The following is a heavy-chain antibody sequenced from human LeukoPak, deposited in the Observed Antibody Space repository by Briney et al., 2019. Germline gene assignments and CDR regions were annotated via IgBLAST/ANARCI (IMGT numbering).Heavy chain of an antibody. CDR3: ARGEEVDSSGYYYHWFDP. CDR2: INHSGST. J-gene: IGHJ5*02. CDR1: GGSFSVYY. D-gene: IGHD3-22*01. Sequence: SSETLSLTCAVYGGSFSVYYWSWISQPPGKGLEWIGEINHSGSTNYNPSLKSRVTISVDTSKNQFSLKLSSVTAADTAVYYCARGEEVDSSGYYYHWFDPWGQGTLVTVSS. V-gene: IGHV4-34*01.